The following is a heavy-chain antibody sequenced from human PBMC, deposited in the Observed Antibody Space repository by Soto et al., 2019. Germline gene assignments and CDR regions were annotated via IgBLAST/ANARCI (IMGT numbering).Heavy chain of an antibody. V-gene: IGHV1-8*02. D-gene: IGHD3-10*01. CDR1: GYTFINFD. J-gene: IGHJ5*02. CDR2: MNPSRGKT. CDR3: ARMSSAGTLNWFHP. Sequence: QVQLVQSGAEVKEPGASVRVSCKASGYTFINFDISWVRQAAGQGLEWLGWMNPSRGKTGYESKFQGRVSMTRDASTGTSHLELGSLTSDDTALYDWARMSSAGTLNWFHPWGQGTLVTVSS.